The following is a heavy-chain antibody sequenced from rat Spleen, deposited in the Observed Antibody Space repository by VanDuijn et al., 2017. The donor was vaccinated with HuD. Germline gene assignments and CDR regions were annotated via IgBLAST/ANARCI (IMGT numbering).Heavy chain of an antibody. D-gene: IGHD1-9*01. CDR1: GYSITSSYR. V-gene: IGHV3-3*01. J-gene: IGHJ2*01. CDR2: INSAGST. CDR3: ASTYYGYISFHY. Sequence: EVQLQESGPGLVKPSQSLSLTCSVTGYSITSSYRWNWIRKFPGNKLEWMGYINSAGSTNYNPSLKSRISITRNTSKNQFFLQVNSVTTEDTATYFCASTYYGYISFHYWGQGVMVTVSS.